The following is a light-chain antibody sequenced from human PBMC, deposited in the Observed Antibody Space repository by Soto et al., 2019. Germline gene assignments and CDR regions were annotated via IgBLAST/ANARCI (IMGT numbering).Light chain of an antibody. CDR1: QSINNY. V-gene: IGKV1-39*01. Sequence: DIQMTQSPSSLSASAGDRVTITCRASQSINNYLNWFQQKPGKAPKLLIYAASSLQSGVSSRFSGSGSWTDFSLTISTLQPEDFATYYCQHSYSFPVTFGPGTKVDIK. J-gene: IGKJ3*01. CDR3: QHSYSFPVT. CDR2: AAS.